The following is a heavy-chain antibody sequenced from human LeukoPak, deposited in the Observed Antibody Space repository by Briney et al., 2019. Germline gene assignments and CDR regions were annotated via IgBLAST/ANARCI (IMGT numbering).Heavy chain of an antibody. Sequence: GASVKVSCKASGYTFTAYYMHWVRQAPGQGLEWMGWINPSSGGTNYAQKFQGRVTMTRDTSISTAYMELTKLRADDTAVYYCARVLQYVGDPFDIWGQGTMVTVSS. V-gene: IGHV1-2*02. J-gene: IGHJ3*02. CDR1: GYTFTAYY. D-gene: IGHD2-8*01. CDR3: ARVLQYVGDPFDI. CDR2: INPSSGGT.